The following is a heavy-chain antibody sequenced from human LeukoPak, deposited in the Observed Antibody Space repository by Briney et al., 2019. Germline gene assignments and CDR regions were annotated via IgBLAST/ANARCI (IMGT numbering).Heavy chain of an antibody. V-gene: IGHV3-11*01. CDR2: ISSSGNTI. CDR1: GFTFSDYY. Sequence: PGGSLRLSCAASGFTFSDYYMSWIRQAPGKGLEWVSYISSSGNTIYYADSVQGRFTISRDNAKNSLYLQMNSLRAEDTAVYYCARDLLDYYDSSGYESFDYWGQGTLVTVSS. CDR3: ARDLLDYYDSSGYESFDY. J-gene: IGHJ4*02. D-gene: IGHD3-22*01.